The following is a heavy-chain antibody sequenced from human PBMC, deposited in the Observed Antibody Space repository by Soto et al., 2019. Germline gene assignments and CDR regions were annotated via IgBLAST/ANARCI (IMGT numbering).Heavy chain of an antibody. Sequence: ASVKVSCKPSRYTFTNSYIHWLRQAPGQGLEWMGIINPSGGSTTYPQKFQGRVTMTRDTSTSTVHMELITLRSEDTAVYYCARSQVGRSLDVWGPGTMVTVSS. CDR1: RYTFTNSY. D-gene: IGHD1-26*01. CDR2: INPSGGST. CDR3: ARSQVGRSLDV. J-gene: IGHJ6*02. V-gene: IGHV1-46*01.